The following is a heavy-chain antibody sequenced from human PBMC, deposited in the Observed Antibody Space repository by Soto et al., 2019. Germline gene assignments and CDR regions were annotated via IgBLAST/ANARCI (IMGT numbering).Heavy chain of an antibody. CDR3: ARDLAAADY. CDR1: GYTFTTYG. D-gene: IGHD6-13*01. J-gene: IGHJ4*02. CDR2: ISTYNGHT. Sequence: ASVKVSCKGSGYTFTTYGIAWVRQAPGQGLEWMGWISTYNGHTKYAQKLQDRVTMARDTSTSTVYMDLSSLRSDDTAVYYCARDLAAADYWGQGTLVTVSS. V-gene: IGHV1-18*01.